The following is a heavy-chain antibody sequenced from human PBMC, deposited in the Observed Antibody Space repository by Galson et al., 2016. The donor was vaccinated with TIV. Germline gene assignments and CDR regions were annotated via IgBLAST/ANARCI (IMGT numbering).Heavy chain of an antibody. CDR2: IYYDGTT. CDR3: ARHGPWSFYFDS. D-gene: IGHD3-16*02. J-gene: IGHJ4*02. Sequence: SETLSLTCTVSGGSISSSTYFWGWIRQPPGKELEWITTIYYDGTTYHNPSLNSRLTTSVDTSKNQFSLGLTSVTAADTALYFCARHGPWSFYFDSWGQGTLVTVSS. V-gene: IGHV4-39*01. CDR1: GGSISSSTYF.